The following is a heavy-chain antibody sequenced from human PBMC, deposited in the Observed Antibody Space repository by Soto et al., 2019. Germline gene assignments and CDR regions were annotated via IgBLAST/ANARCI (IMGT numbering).Heavy chain of an antibody. CDR2: VIPMFPKA. Sequence: QVRLVQSEAEVKKAGSSVKVSCKASGGTFISDAVTWVRQAPGQGLEWMGGVIPMFPKANYAQKFQGRATITADKSTSTVYMELHSPNAEDTALYYSATSHSDSSGPGYLDSLGQGTLVTV. D-gene: IGHD3-22*01. V-gene: IGHV1-69*06. J-gene: IGHJ4*02. CDR3: ATSHSDSSGPGYLDS. CDR1: GGTFISDA.